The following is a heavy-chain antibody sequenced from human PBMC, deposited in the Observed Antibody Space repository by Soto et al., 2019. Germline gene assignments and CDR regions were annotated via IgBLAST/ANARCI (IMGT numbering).Heavy chain of an antibody. CDR3: ARHGYSYGGGYFDY. J-gene: IGHJ4*02. CDR2: IYSGGSA. V-gene: IGHV3-66*04. Sequence: EVQLVESGGGLVQPGGSLRLSCAASGFTVSSNYMSWVRQAPGKGLEWVSVIYSGGSAYYADSVKGRFTISRDNSENMLLLQMNSLRAEDTAVYYCARHGYSYGGGYFDYWGQGALVTVSS. D-gene: IGHD5-18*01. CDR1: GFTVSSNY.